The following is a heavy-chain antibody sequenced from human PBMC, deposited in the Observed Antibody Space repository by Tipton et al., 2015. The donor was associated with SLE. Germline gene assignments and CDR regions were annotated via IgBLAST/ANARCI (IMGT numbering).Heavy chain of an antibody. Sequence: SLRLSCAASGFTFSSYAMAWVRQAPGKGLQWVSTISGFGGGTYYADSIKGRFTVSRDDSKKTLFLQMNSLSAEDTAVYYCAKGDTTNWALAAYYVDFGGQGMFVTVSS. CDR1: GFTFSSYA. V-gene: IGHV3-23*01. CDR3: AKGDTTNWALAAYYVDF. CDR2: ISGFGGGT. J-gene: IGHJ4*02. D-gene: IGHD1-1*01.